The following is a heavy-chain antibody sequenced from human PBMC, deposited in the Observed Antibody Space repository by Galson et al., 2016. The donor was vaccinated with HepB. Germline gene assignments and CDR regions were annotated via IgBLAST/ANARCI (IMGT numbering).Heavy chain of an antibody. CDR1: GFTFSSYN. CDR3: ARDRDRSNWDFDF. V-gene: IGHV3-21*01. D-gene: IGHD1-1*01. Sequence: PLRLSCAASGFTFSSYNMNWVRQAPGRGLEWVSCISSSSTYIYYTDSVKGRFTISRDNDKNSLYLQMNSLRAEDTAVYYCARDRDRSNWDFDFWGQGTLVTVSS. J-gene: IGHJ4*02. CDR2: ISSSSTYI.